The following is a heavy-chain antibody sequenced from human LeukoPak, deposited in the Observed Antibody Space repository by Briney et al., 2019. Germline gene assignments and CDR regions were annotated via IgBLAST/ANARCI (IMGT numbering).Heavy chain of an antibody. CDR2: INHSGST. CDR3: ARRPSHYYYYMDV. J-gene: IGHJ6*03. CDR1: GGSFSGYY. V-gene: IGHV4-34*01. Sequence: SETLSLTCAVYGGSFSGYYWSWIRQPPGKGLEWVGEINHSGSTNYNPSLKSRVTISVDTSKNQFSLKLSSVTAADTALYYCARRPSHYYYYMDVRGKGTTVTISS.